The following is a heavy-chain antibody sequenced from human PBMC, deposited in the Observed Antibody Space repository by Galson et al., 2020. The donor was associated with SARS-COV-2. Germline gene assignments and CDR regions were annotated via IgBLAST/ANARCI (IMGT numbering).Heavy chain of an antibody. Sequence: GESLKISCAASGFTFSSYWMTWVRQAPGTGLELVANINRDGSEKYYVDSARGRFTISRDNAKNSLNLQMNSLRAEDTAVYYCVGPPLGYWGQGTLVTVSS. CDR2: INRDGSEK. V-gene: IGHV3-7*01. CDR3: VGPPLGY. CDR1: GFTFSSYW. D-gene: IGHD3-16*01. J-gene: IGHJ4*02.